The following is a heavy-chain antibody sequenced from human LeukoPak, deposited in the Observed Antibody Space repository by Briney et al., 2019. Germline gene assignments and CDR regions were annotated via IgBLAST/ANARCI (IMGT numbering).Heavy chain of an antibody. CDR1: GGTFSSYA. Sequence: GASVKVSCKASGGTFSSYAISWVRQAPGQGLDWMGGIIPIFGTANYAQKFQGRVTITADESTSTAYMELISLRSEDTAVYNCARVASGYSYAFPFDYWGQGTLVTVSS. CDR3: ARVASGYSYAFPFDY. CDR2: IIPIFGTA. J-gene: IGHJ4*02. V-gene: IGHV1-69*13. D-gene: IGHD5-18*01.